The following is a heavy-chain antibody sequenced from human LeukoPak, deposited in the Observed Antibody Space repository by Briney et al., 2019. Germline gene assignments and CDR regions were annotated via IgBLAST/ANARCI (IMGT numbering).Heavy chain of an antibody. CDR2: IYTSGST. Sequence: SETLSLTCTVSGGSISSYYWSWIRQPAGKGLEWIGRIYTSGSTNYNPSLKSRVTMSVDTSKNQFSLKLSSVTAADTAVYYCARGGSWYFEAHLDYWGQGTLVTVSS. D-gene: IGHD6-13*01. CDR1: GGSISSYY. J-gene: IGHJ4*02. CDR3: ARGGSWYFEAHLDY. V-gene: IGHV4-4*07.